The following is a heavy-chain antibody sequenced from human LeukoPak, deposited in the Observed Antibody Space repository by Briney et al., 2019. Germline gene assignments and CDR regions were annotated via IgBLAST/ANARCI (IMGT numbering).Heavy chain of an antibody. CDR3: ATTNYLYDSSGL. CDR1: GYTFTGYY. CDR2: INPNSGGT. D-gene: IGHD3-22*01. V-gene: IGHV1-2*02. J-gene: IGHJ4*02. Sequence: GASVKVSCKASGYTFTGYYMHWVRQAPGQGLEWMGWINPNSGGTNYAQKFQRRVTMTRNTSISTAYMELSRLRSDDTAVYYCATTNYLYDSSGLWGQGTLVTVSS.